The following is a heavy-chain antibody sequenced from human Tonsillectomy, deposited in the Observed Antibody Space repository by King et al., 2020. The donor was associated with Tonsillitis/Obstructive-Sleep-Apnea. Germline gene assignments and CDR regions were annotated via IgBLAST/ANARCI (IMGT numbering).Heavy chain of an antibody. CDR3: TASGIPGAVVVPAAVTY. J-gene: IGHJ4*02. CDR1: GGSVSTGGHY. CDR2: IYYTGST. V-gene: IGHV4-31*11. D-gene: IGHD2-2*01. Sequence: QLQESGPGLVKPSQTLSLTCAVSGGSVSTGGHYWGWIRQQPGKGLEWIGYIYYTGSTYYNPSLKSRVTISRDTSKNQCSLRLSSVTAADTAVYYCTASGIPGAVVVPAAVTYWGQGTLVTVSS.